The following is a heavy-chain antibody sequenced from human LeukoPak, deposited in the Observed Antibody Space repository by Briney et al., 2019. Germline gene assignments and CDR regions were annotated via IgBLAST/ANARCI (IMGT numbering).Heavy chain of an antibody. D-gene: IGHD2-15*01. CDR3: ARLCSGGSCYYYFDY. CDR2: IYYSGST. V-gene: IGHV4-39*01. Sequence: PSETLSLTCTVSGGSISSSGYYWGWIRQPPGKGLEWIGSIYYSGSTYYNPSLKSRVTISVDTSKNQFSLKLSSVTAADTAVYYCARLCSGGSCYYYFDYWGQGTLVTVSS. J-gene: IGHJ4*02. CDR1: GGSISSSGYY.